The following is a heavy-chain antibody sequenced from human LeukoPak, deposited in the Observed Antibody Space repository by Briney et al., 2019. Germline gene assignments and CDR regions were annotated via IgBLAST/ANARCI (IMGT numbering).Heavy chain of an antibody. J-gene: IGHJ4*02. CDR3: ARSAPDTSGSYYNPQPFDY. CDR1: GGSISTYF. V-gene: IGHV4-59*01. CDR2: VYYSGST. D-gene: IGHD3-10*01. Sequence: SETLSLTCTVSGGSISTYFWSWIRQPPGKGLEWIGYVYYSGSTNYNPSLKSRVTMSVDTSKNQFSLKLTSVTAADTAVYYCARSAPDTSGSYYNPQPFDYWGQGTLVTVSS.